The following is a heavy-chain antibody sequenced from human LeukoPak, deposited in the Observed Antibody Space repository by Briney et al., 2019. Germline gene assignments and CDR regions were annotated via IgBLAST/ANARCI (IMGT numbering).Heavy chain of an antibody. CDR3: GRGGKATVVTM. CDR1: GGSINSYY. V-gene: IGHV4-4*07. Sequence: PSETLSLTCTVSGGSINSYYWSWIRQPAGKGLEWIGRIYSSGSTNYNPSLKSRVSMSVDTSKNQFSLTLTSVTAADTAGYYCGRGGKATVVTMWGHGIPVTPS. D-gene: IGHD5-12*01. J-gene: IGHJ4*01. CDR2: IYSSGST.